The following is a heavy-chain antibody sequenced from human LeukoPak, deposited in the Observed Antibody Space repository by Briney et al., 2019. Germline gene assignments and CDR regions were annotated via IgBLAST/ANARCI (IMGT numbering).Heavy chain of an antibody. Sequence: GGSLRLSCEASGFTFTTYSMTWVRQAPGKGLEGVSIISSGSSAIFSADALKGRFTISRDDAKNLLYLDMNSLRAEDTAVYYCARGHTAVTRHFDFWGQGTLVTVSS. CDR1: GFTFTTYS. CDR2: ISSGSSAI. J-gene: IGHJ4*02. V-gene: IGHV3-21*01. CDR3: ARGHTAVTRHFDF. D-gene: IGHD4-17*01.